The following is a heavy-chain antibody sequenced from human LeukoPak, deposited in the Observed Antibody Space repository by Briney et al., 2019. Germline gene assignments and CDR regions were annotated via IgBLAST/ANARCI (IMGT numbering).Heavy chain of an antibody. CDR3: ATLGQRYCSGGSCYTSGSSDY. CDR1: GLTFSSYA. CDR2: ISGSGGST. J-gene: IGHJ4*02. Sequence: GGSLRLSCAASGLTFSSYAMSWVRQAPGKGLEWVSAISGSGGSTYYADSVKGRFTISRDNSKNTLYLQMNSLRAEDTAVYYCATLGQRYCSGGSCYTSGSSDYWGQGTLVTVSS. D-gene: IGHD2-15*01. V-gene: IGHV3-23*01.